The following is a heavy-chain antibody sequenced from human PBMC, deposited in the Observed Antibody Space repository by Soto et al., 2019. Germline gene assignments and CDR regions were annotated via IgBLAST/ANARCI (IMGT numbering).Heavy chain of an antibody. J-gene: IGHJ5*02. Sequence: QVQLQESGPGLVKPSQTLSLTCTVSGGSINSGDYYWTWIRQPPGKGLEFIGYIYYSANPYYNPSLKSRVIISVDTSKNHLSLKLSSVTAADTAVYYCARGPCGGDFDPPDPWGQGTLVTVSS. CDR2: IYYSANP. CDR3: ARGPCGGDFDPPDP. D-gene: IGHD2-21*02. V-gene: IGHV4-30-4*01. CDR1: GGSINSGDYY.